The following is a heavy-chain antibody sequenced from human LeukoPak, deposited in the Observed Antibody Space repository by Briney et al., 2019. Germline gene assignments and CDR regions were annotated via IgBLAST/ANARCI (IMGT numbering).Heavy chain of an antibody. CDR3: AKPKQLVRSGYFDY. V-gene: IGHV3-30*18. CDR2: ISYDGSNK. D-gene: IGHD6-13*01. Sequence: PGGSLRLSCAASGFTFSSYGMHWVRQAPGKGQEWVAVISYDGSNKYYADSVKGRFTISRDNSKNTLYLQMNSLRAEDTAVYYCAKPKQLVRSGYFDYWGQGTLVTVSS. J-gene: IGHJ4*02. CDR1: GFTFSSYG.